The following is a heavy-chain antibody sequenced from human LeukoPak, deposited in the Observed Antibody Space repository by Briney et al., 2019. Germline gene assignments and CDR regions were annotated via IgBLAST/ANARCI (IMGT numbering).Heavy chain of an antibody. Sequence: GGSLRLSCSASGFTFSDYYMSWIRQAPGKGLEWVSYISNSDTTIYYADSVKGRFTISRDNSKNTLYLQMNSLRAEDTAVYYCAKGRSSGYYAEYFQHWGQGTLVTVSS. CDR1: GFTFSDYY. J-gene: IGHJ1*01. V-gene: IGHV3-11*01. CDR2: ISNSDTTI. CDR3: AKGRSSGYYAEYFQH. D-gene: IGHD3-22*01.